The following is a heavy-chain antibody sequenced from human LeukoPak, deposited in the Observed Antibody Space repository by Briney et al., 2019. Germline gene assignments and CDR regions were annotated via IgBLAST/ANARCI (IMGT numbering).Heavy chain of an antibody. CDR1: GYIFTNYG. V-gene: IGHV1-18*01. Sequence: ASVKVSCKASGYIFTNYGISWVRQAPGQGLEWMGWISAYNGNTNYEQKVQGRVTMTTDTSTSTAYMELRSLRSDDTAVYYCARDSYGDYEDDAFDIWGQGTRVTVSS. D-gene: IGHD4-17*01. J-gene: IGHJ3*02. CDR2: ISAYNGNT. CDR3: ARDSYGDYEDDAFDI.